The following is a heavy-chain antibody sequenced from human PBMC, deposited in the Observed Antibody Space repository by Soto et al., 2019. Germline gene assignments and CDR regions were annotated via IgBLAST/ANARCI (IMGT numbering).Heavy chain of an antibody. V-gene: IGHV4-4*02. CDR3: AREIETAGGNNYFDP. D-gene: IGHD2-21*02. Sequence: VQLQESGPRLVKPSESLSLTCGVSGGTVASSHWWSWVRQSPGRGLEWIGNVYHTGDTNFNPSLQSRVTFSVDKSNNQFSLRLTSVTDADTAVYFCAREIETAGGNNYFDPWGPGTLVTVSS. J-gene: IGHJ5*02. CDR2: VYHTGDT. CDR1: GGTVASSHW.